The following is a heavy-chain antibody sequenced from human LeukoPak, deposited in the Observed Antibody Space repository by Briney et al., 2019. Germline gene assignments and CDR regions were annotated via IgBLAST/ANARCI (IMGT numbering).Heavy chain of an antibody. CDR1: GYTLTELS. V-gene: IGHV1-24*01. CDR3: ATENIRYSGSNGNFDY. Sequence: GASVKVSCKVSGYTLTELSMHWVRQAPGKGLEWMGGFDPEDGETIYAQKFQGRVTMTEDTSTDTAYMELSSLRSEDTAMYYCATENIRYSGSNGNFDYWGQGTLVTVSS. D-gene: IGHD1-26*01. CDR2: FDPEDGET. J-gene: IGHJ4*02.